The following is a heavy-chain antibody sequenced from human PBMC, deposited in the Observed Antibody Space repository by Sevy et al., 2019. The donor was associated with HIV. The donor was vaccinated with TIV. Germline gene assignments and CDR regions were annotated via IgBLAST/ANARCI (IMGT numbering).Heavy chain of an antibody. CDR2: LNGRGGRT. Sequence: GGSLRLSCAASVFTFSSFAMSWVRHTPGKGLEWVAGLNGRGGRTYYPDSVKGRFTISRDNSKNTLYLQMNSLRAEDTAVYYCAKDTDSGSYLNDAFDIWGQGTMVTVSS. V-gene: IGHV3-23*01. CDR3: AKDTDSGSYLNDAFDI. CDR1: VFTFSSFA. J-gene: IGHJ3*02. D-gene: IGHD1-26*01.